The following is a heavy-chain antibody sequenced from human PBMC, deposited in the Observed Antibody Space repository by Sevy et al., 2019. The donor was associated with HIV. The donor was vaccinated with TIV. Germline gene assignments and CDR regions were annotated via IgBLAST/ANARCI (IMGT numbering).Heavy chain of an antibody. Sequence: ASVKVSCKASGYTFTSYGISWVRQAPGQGLEWMGWISAYNGNTNYAQKLQGRVTMTTDTYTSTAYMELRSLRSDDTAVYYCARARSVTPLFDYWGQGTLVTVSS. J-gene: IGHJ4*02. D-gene: IGHD1-26*01. CDR2: ISAYNGNT. CDR3: ARARSVTPLFDY. CDR1: GYTFTSYG. V-gene: IGHV1-18*01.